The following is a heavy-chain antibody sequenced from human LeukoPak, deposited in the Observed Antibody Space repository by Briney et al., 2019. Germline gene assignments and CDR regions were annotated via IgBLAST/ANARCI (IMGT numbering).Heavy chain of an antibody. D-gene: IGHD3-22*01. CDR3: ARDGHDSSGYYFGHN. V-gene: IGHV3-23*01. CDR2: ISVSGNT. Sequence: GGSLRLSCAASGFTLSSYAMSWVRQGPGKGLEWVSAISVSGNTYHADSVKGRCTISRDNSKNTLYLQMNSLRAEDTAVYYCARDGHDSSGYYFGHNWGQGTLVTVSS. CDR1: GFTLSSYA. J-gene: IGHJ4*02.